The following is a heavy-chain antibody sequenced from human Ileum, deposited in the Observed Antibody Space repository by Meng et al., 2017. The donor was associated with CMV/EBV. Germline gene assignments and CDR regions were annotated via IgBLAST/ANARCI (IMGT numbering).Heavy chain of an antibody. CDR3: ARDKRFKDFWSGYGWFDP. V-gene: IGHV3-20*04. CDR1: GFTFHNYG. J-gene: IGHJ5*02. CDR2: INFNGDTA. Sequence: GESLKISCAASGFTFHNYGMNWVRQVPGKGLEWVWDINFNGDTARCADSVKGRFTISRDNAKNLLYLQMSSLRAEDTAFYYCARDKRFKDFWSGYGWFDPWGQGTLVTVSS. D-gene: IGHD3-3*01.